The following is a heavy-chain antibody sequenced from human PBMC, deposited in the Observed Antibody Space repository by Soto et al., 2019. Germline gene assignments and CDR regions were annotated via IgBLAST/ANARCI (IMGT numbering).Heavy chain of an antibody. CDR1: GFDFSDYA. CDR3: AKDGIPRHGVWDYFDI. Sequence: DVNLVQSGGGSVQPGGSLRLSCVASGFDFSDYAMSWVRQTPGKGLQWVSGVGGSSDDKNYADFVRDRFDVSRDNSKKTLYLEINSLRGEDTGVYYCAKDGIPRHGVWDYFDIWGQGTRVTVSS. V-gene: IGHV3-23*04. D-gene: IGHD2-8*01. CDR2: VGGSSDDK. J-gene: IGHJ3*02.